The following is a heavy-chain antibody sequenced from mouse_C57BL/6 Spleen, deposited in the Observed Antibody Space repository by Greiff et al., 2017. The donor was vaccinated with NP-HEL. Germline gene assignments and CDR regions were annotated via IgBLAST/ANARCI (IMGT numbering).Heavy chain of an antibody. CDR3: ARAEALYGYDGAWFAY. J-gene: IGHJ3*01. CDR2: ISYDGSN. D-gene: IGHD2-2*01. CDR1: GYSITSGYY. V-gene: IGHV3-6*01. Sequence: EVQLVESGPGLVKPSQSLSLTCSVTGYSITSGYYWNWIRQFPGNKLEWMGYISYDGSNNYNPSLKNRISITRDTSKNQFFLKLNSVTTEDTATYYCARAEALYGYDGAWFAYWGQGTLVTVSA.